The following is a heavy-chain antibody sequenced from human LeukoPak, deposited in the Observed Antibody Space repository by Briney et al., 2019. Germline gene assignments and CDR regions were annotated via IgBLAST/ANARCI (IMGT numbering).Heavy chain of an antibody. J-gene: IGHJ4*02. CDR2: IYYSGST. D-gene: IGHD3-22*01. CDR3: ARASRRYYYDSSGYYSDPKTLDY. V-gene: IGHV4-59*01. Sequence: SETLSLTCTVSGGPISSYYWNWIRQPPGKGLEWIGYIYYSGSTNYNPSLKSRVTISVDTSKNQFSLKLSSVTAADTAVYYCARASRRYYYDSSGYYSDPKTLDYWGQGTLVTVSS. CDR1: GGPISSYY.